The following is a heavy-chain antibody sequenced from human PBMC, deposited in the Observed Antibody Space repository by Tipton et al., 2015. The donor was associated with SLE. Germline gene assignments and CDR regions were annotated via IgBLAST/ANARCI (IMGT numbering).Heavy chain of an antibody. Sequence: TLSLTCTVSGGSISSYYWSWIRQPPGKGLEWIGYIYYSGSTNYNPSLKSRVTISVDTSKNQFSLKLSSVTAADTAVYYCATSSKRGYSGYARYWGQGTLVTVSS. CDR2: IYYSGST. D-gene: IGHD5-12*01. V-gene: IGHV4-59*12. CDR3: ATSSKRGYSGYARY. J-gene: IGHJ4*02. CDR1: GGSISSYY.